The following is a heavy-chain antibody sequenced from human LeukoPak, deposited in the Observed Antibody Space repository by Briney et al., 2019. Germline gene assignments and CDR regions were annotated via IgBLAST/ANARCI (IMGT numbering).Heavy chain of an antibody. J-gene: IGHJ3*01. CDR2: ISASGIAK. V-gene: IGHV3-48*01. Sequence: PGGSLRLSCEASGFTLSNHNMNWVRQAPGKGLEWVSYISASGIAKNYADSVKGRFTISRDNARNLLYLQMNNLRAEDTAVYYCERDSVGRFRRSPTNAFDVWGQGTMVTVSS. CDR1: GFTLSNHN. D-gene: IGHD4-23*01. CDR3: ERDSVGRFRRSPTNAFDV.